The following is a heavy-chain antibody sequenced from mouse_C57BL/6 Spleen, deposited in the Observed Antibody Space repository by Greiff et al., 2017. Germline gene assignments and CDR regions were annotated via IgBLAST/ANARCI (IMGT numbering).Heavy chain of an antibody. CDR3: ARDYYGLYYFDY. CDR1: GFTFSSYA. Sequence: DVHLVESGGGLVKPGGSLKLSCAASGFTFSSYAMSWVRQTPEKRLEWVATISDGGSYTYYPDNVKGRFTISRDNAKNNLYLQMSHLKSEDTAMYYCARDYYGLYYFDYWGQGTTLTVSS. D-gene: IGHD1-2*01. V-gene: IGHV5-4*01. J-gene: IGHJ2*01. CDR2: ISDGGSYT.